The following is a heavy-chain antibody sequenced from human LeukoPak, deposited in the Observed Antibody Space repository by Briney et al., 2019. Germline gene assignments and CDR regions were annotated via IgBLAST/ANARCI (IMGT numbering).Heavy chain of an antibody. CDR3: ARDGSSWYVDSPFDY. Sequence: ASVKVSCKASGYTFTSYYMHWVRQAPGQELEWMGIINPSGGSTSYAQKFQGRVTMTRDTSTSTVYMELSSLRSEDTAVYYCARDGSSWYVDSPFDYWGQGTLVTVSS. CDR2: INPSGGST. D-gene: IGHD6-13*01. J-gene: IGHJ4*02. CDR1: GYTFTSYY. V-gene: IGHV1-46*01.